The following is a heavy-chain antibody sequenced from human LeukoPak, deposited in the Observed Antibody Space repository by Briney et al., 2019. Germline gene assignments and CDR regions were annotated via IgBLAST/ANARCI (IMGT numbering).Heavy chain of an antibody. CDR3: ARVGGSSSWYAMYFDY. J-gene: IGHJ4*02. V-gene: IGHV3-48*01. CDR1: GFTFSSYS. D-gene: IGHD6-13*01. CDR2: ISSSSSTI. Sequence: GGSLRLSCAASGFTFSSYSMNWVRQAPGKGLEWVSYISSSSSTIYYADSVKGRFTISRDNAKNSLYLQMNSLRAEDTAVYYCARVGGSSSWYAMYFDYWGQGTLVTVSS.